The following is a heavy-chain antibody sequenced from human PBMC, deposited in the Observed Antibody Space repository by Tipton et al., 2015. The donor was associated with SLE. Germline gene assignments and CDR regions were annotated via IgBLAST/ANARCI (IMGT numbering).Heavy chain of an antibody. CDR1: GFTFSSYS. CDR3: ARDSGIRTVDY. J-gene: IGHJ4*02. V-gene: IGHV3-21*01. CDR2: ISSSSSYI. Sequence: SLRLSCAASGFTFSSYSMNWVRQAPGKGLEWISSISSSSSYIYYADSVKGRFTISRDNAKNSLYLQMNSLRAEDTAVYYCARDSGIRTVDYWGQGTLVSASS. D-gene: IGHD1-14*01.